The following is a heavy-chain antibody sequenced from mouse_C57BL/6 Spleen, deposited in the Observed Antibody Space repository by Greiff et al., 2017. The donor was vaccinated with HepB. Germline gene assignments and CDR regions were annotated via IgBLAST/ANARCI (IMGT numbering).Heavy chain of an antibody. V-gene: IGHV1-59*01. Sequence: QVQLKQPGAELVRPGTSVKLSCKASGYTFTSYWMHWVKQRPGQGLEWIGVIDPSDSYTNYNQKFKGKATLTVDTSSSTAYMQLSSLTSEDSAVYYCARYHYYGSSYGYWGQGTTLTVSS. J-gene: IGHJ2*01. CDR2: IDPSDSYT. D-gene: IGHD1-1*01. CDR3: ARYHYYGSSYGY. CDR1: GYTFTSYW.